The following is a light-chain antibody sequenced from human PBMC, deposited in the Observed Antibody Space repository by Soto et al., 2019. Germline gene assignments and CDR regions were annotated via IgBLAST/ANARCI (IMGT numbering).Light chain of an antibody. CDR2: DAS. CDR1: QSVGSNK. CDR3: QQYGSTPLT. J-gene: IGKJ4*01. V-gene: IGKV3-20*01. Sequence: EIVLTQSPGTLSLSPGERATLSCRASQSVGSNKLAWYQQKRGQAPRFLMYDASTRATGIPDRFSGSGSGTDFTLTISRLEPEDFAVYYCQQYGSTPLTFGGETKVEIK.